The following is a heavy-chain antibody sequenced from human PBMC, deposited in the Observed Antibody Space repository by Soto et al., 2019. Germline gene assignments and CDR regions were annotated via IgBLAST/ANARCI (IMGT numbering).Heavy chain of an antibody. D-gene: IGHD5-18*01. CDR2: IFYSGST. CDR1: GVSISNYY. J-gene: IGHJ5*02. Sequence: SETLSLTCTVSGVSISNYYWSWIRQPPGRGLEWIGHIFYSGSTNYNPALKSRVTISVDTSKSQFSLKLSSVTAADTAVYYYAKDSGYNYGYFRWFDPWGQGTLVTVSS. V-gene: IGHV4-59*01. CDR3: AKDSGYNYGYFRWFDP.